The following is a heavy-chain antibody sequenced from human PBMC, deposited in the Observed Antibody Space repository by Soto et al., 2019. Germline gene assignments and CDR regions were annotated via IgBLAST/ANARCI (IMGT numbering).Heavy chain of an antibody. CDR1: GGSISSYC. V-gene: IGHV4-59*08. CDR3: RGNLDTVTTNFDY. J-gene: IGHJ4*02. Sequence: SETLSLTCTVSGGSISSYCWSWIRQPPGKGLEWIGYIYYSGSTNYNPSLKSRVTISVDTSKNQFSLKLSSVTAADTAVYYCRGNLDTVTTNFDYWGQGTLVTVSS. D-gene: IGHD4-17*01. CDR2: IYYSGST.